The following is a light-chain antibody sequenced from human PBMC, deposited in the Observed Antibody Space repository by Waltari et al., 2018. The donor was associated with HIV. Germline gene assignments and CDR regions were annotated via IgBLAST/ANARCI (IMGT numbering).Light chain of an antibody. Sequence: DIQMTQSPSSLSASVGDRVTITCRASHTISSFLNWYQQKPGRAPRLLIYTASNLQSGVPSRFSGSGSGADFTLTISSLQPEDFANYYCQQSYSTPWTFGQGTKVEIK. CDR1: HTISSF. V-gene: IGKV1-39*01. CDR2: TAS. J-gene: IGKJ1*01. CDR3: QQSYSTPWT.